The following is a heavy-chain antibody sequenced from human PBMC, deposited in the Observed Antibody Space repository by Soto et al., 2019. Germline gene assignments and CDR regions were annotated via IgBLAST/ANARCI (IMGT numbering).Heavy chain of an antibody. CDR1: GFIFSSYW. J-gene: IGHJ4*02. V-gene: IGHV3-74*01. CDR3: ASSLLTPFDY. CDR2: INSDGSST. D-gene: IGHD7-27*01. Sequence: GGSLRLSCAASGFIFSSYWMHWVRQAPGKGLGWVSRINSDGSSTSYADSVKGRFTISRDNAKNTLYLQMNSLRAEDTAVNYCASSLLTPFDYWGQGTLVTSPQ.